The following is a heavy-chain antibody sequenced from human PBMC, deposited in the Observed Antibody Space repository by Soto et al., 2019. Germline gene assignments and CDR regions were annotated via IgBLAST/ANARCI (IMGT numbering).Heavy chain of an antibody. CDR3: ARGGHYSAYDVDY. V-gene: IGHV3-11*05. J-gene: IGHJ4*02. D-gene: IGHD5-12*01. CDR2: ISGGSAYT. CDR1: GFTFSDFY. Sequence: QVQLVESGGGLVKPGGSLRLSCAASGFTFSDFYMSWIRQAPGKGLEWVSYISGGSAYTNYADSVKGRFAISRDNAKNSVDLQVYSLRAEDTAVYYCARGGHYSAYDVDYWGQGTLVTVSS.